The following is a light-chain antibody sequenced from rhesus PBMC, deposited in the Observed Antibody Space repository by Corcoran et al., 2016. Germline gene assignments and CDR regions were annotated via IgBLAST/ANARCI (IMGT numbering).Light chain of an antibody. V-gene: IGKV1-69*01. CDR1: QGISNW. CDR3: QQLDNSPLT. J-gene: IGKJ4*01. CDR2: RAS. Sequence: DIQMTQSPSSLSASVGDRVTITCRASQGISNWLAWYPQKPGKVPTLLIYRASNMETGVPSRFSGSGSGTDFTLTISSLQPENIATYYCQQLDNSPLTFGGGTKVELK.